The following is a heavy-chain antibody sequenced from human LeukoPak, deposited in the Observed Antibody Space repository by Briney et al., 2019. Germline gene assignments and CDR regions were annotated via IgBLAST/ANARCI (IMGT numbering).Heavy chain of an antibody. CDR3: VRDSDYQRNSGGLYAHYDALDI. CDR1: EFTFSTFW. CDR2: IKADGSEK. Sequence: GGSLRLSCAASEFTFSTFWMSWVRQAPGKGLEWVANIKADGSEKHYVDSVEGRFSISRDNARSSLYLQMNSLRAEDTAVYYCVRDSDYQRNSGGLYAHYDALDIWGHGTMVTVSS. V-gene: IGHV3-7*01. J-gene: IGHJ3*02. D-gene: IGHD2-21*01.